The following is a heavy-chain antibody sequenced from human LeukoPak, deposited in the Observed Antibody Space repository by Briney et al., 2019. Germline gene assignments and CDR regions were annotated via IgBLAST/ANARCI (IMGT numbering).Heavy chain of an antibody. J-gene: IGHJ4*02. V-gene: IGHV3-74*01. CDR1: GFTFSDYW. CDR3: ARVFDPNDFWSGYCFDF. CDR2: INDDGSSA. D-gene: IGHD3-3*01. Sequence: GGSLRLSCAVSGFTFSDYWMHWVRHVPGKGLLWVSRINDDGSSANYADSVKGRLTISRDNAQNTLYLQMDSLRADATAVYYCARVFDPNDFWSGYCFDFWGQGTLVTVSS.